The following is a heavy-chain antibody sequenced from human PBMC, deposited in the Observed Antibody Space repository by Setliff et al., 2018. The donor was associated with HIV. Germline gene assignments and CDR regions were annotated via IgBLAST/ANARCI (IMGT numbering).Heavy chain of an antibody. CDR1: GLTFSSYT. CDR3: AKDISSSWPYYFDD. V-gene: IGHV3-21*04. J-gene: IGHJ4*02. Sequence: GGSLRLSCAASGLTFSSYTMNWVRQAPGKGLEWVSSISSSSSYIYYADSVKGRFTISRDNSKNSLYLQMNSLRAEDTALYYCAKDISSSWPYYFDDWGQGTLVTVSS. D-gene: IGHD6-13*01. CDR2: ISSSSSYI.